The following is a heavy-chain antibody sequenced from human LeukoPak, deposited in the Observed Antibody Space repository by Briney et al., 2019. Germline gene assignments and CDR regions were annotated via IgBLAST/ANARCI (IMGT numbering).Heavy chain of an antibody. D-gene: IGHD1-26*01. CDR1: GFTFSSYG. Sequence: GGSLRLSCAASGFTFSSYGMHWVRQAPGKGLEWVAFIRYDGSNKYCADSVKGRFTISRDNSKNTLYLQMNSLRAEDTAVYYCAKDGAYSGSYYLYYYYGMDVWGQGTTVTVSS. CDR3: AKDGAYSGSYYLYYYYGMDV. V-gene: IGHV3-30*02. J-gene: IGHJ6*02. CDR2: IRYDGSNK.